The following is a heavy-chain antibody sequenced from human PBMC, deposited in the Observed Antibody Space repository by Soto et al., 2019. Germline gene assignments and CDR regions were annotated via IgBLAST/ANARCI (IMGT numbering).Heavy chain of an antibody. CDR3: ARHYGDYDFDAFDI. CDR1: GGSISSYY. CDR2: IYYSGSI. D-gene: IGHD4-17*01. Sequence: TLSLTCTVSGGSISSYYWSWIRQPPGKGLEWIGYIYYSGSINYNPSLKSRVTISVDTSKNQFSLKLSSVTAADTAVYYCARHYGDYDFDAFDIWGQGTMVTVSS. V-gene: IGHV4-59*08. J-gene: IGHJ3*02.